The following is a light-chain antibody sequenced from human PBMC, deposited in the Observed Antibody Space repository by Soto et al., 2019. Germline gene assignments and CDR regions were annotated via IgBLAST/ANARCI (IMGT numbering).Light chain of an antibody. V-gene: IGKV3-15*01. CDR2: DTS. Sequence: EIVVTQSPATLSVSPGDRVTLSCRASQSVSSSLAWYQQRPGQAPRLLIYDTSTRAAGIAARFSGSGSGTEFTLTISSLQSEDSAVYYCQQYVHWPPGAFGQGTTVEIK. CDR1: QSVSSS. J-gene: IGKJ1*01. CDR3: QQYVHWPPGA.